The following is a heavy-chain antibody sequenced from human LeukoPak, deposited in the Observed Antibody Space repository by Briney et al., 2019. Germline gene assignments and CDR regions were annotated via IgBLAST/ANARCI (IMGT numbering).Heavy chain of an antibody. CDR1: GYTLTELS. D-gene: IGHD3-3*01. CDR2: FDPEDGET. J-gene: IGHJ4*02. V-gene: IGHV1-24*01. Sequence: GASVKVSCKVSGYTLTELSMHWVRQAPGKGLEWMGGFDPEDGETIYAQKFQGRVTITADKSTSTAYMELSSLRSEDTAVYYCASPRGYDFWSGRNHAFDYWGQGTLVTVSS. CDR3: ASPRGYDFWSGRNHAFDY.